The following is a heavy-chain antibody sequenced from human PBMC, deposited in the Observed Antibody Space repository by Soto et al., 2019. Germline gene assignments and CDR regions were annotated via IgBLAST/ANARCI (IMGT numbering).Heavy chain of an antibody. D-gene: IGHD2-15*01. V-gene: IGHV3-30-3*01. Sequence: PGGSLRLSCAASGFTFSSYAMHWVRQAPGKGLEWVAVISYDGSNKYYADSVKGRFTISRDNAKNTLYLQMNSLRAEDTAVYYCARPPGTGGGGSCYSGCYYYYGMDVWGQGTTVPVSS. CDR1: GFTFSSYA. CDR2: ISYDGSNK. J-gene: IGHJ6*02. CDR3: ARPPGTGGGGSCYSGCYYYYGMDV.